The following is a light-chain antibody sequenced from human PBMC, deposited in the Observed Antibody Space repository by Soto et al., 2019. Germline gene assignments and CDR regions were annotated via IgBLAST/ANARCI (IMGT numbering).Light chain of an antibody. J-gene: IGKJ5*01. V-gene: IGKV3-11*01. CDR1: QSVSSY. CDR3: QQRSNWPIT. Sequence: EIVLTQSPATLSLSPGERATLSCRASQSVSSYLAWYQQKPGQAPRLLIYDASNRATGIPARFSGSGSGTDFTXTXSSLEXEDFAVYYCQQRSNWPITFGQGTRLEIK. CDR2: DAS.